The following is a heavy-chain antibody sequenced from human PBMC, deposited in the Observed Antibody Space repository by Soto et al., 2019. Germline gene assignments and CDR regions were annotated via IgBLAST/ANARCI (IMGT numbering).Heavy chain of an antibody. CDR3: AEDRGSRMCNWFDP. V-gene: IGHV3-23*01. CDR2: ISDGGGST. D-gene: IGHD6-13*01. CDR1: GFTFSSYG. J-gene: IGHJ5*02. Sequence: EVQLLESGGGLVQPGGSLRLSCAASGFTFSSYGMSWVRQAPGKGLEWVSVISDGGGSTFYADSVKGRFTISRDNSKNKRSLRMDGLRAYGKAGEYCAEDRGSRMCNWFDPLGQGTLVNGSS.